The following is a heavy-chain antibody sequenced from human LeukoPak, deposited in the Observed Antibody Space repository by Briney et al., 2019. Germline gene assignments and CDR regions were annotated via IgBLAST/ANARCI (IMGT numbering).Heavy chain of an antibody. V-gene: IGHV3-23*01. Sequence: GGSLRLSCAGSGFTFSSYAMSWVRQAPGKGLEWVSAISGSAGNTYYADSVKGRFTISRDNSKNTLYLQMNSLRVEDMAVYYCAKGPYDSSGYYSEYWGQGTLVTVSS. J-gene: IGHJ4*02. D-gene: IGHD3-22*01. CDR3: AKGPYDSSGYYSEY. CDR1: GFTFSSYA. CDR2: ISGSAGNT.